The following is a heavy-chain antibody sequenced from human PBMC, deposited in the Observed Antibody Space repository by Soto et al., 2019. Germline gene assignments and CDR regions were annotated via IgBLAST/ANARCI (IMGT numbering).Heavy chain of an antibody. CDR3: ARHVTGWDWFDP. D-gene: IGHD3-16*01. V-gene: IGHV4-39*01. J-gene: IGHJ5*02. CDR1: GGSISSSSYY. CDR2: IYYSGST. Sequence: SETLCLTCTVSGGSISSSSYYWGWIRQPPGKGLEWIGSIYYSGSTYYNPSLKSRVTISVDTSKNQFSLKLSSVTAADTAVYYCARHVTGWDWFDPWRQG.